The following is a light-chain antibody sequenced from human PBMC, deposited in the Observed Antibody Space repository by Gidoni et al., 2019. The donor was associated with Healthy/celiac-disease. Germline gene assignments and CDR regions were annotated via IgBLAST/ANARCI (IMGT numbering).Light chain of an antibody. V-gene: IGLV7-46*01. J-gene: IGLJ2*01. CDR2: DTS. CDR1: TGAVTSGHY. Sequence: QSVVTQEPSMTLSPGGTVTLTCGPSTGAVTSGHYPYWFQQKTGQAPRTLIYDTSNKHSWTPARFSGSLLGGKAALTLSGAQPEDEAEYYCLLSYSGAHVVFGGGTKLTVL. CDR3: LLSYSGAHVV.